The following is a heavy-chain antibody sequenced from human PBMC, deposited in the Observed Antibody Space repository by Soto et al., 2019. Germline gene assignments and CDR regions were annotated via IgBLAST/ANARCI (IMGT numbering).Heavy chain of an antibody. D-gene: IGHD6-13*01. CDR1: GFTVSSNY. Sequence: GGSLRLSCAASGFTVSSNYMSWVRQAPGKGLEWVSVIYSGGSTYYADSVKGRFTISRHNSKNTLYLQMNSLRAEDTAVYYCARNEGYSAPPGYMDVWGKGTTVTVSS. J-gene: IGHJ6*03. CDR2: IYSGGST. CDR3: ARNEGYSAPPGYMDV. V-gene: IGHV3-53*04.